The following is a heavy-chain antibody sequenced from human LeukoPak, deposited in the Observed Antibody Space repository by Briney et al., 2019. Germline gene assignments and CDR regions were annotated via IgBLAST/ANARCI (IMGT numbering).Heavy chain of an antibody. CDR2: IKQDGSEK. Sequence: GGSLRLSCAASGFTFSSYGMHWVRQAPGKGLEWVANIKQDGSEKYYVDSVKGRFTISRDNAKNSLYLQMNSLRAEDTAVYYCARGAYYFDYWGQGTLVTVSS. V-gene: IGHV3-7*01. J-gene: IGHJ4*02. CDR3: ARGAYYFDY. CDR1: GFTFSSYG.